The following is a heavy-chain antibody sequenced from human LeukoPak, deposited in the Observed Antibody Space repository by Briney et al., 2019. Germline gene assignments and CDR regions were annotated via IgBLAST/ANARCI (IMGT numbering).Heavy chain of an antibody. D-gene: IGHD1-26*01. J-gene: IGHJ4*02. CDR1: GYTFTSYD. CDR3: ARGNEWELLFDY. V-gene: IGHV1-3*01. Sequence: ASVKVSCKASGYTFTSYDINWVRQATGQGLEWMGWINAGNGNTKYSQKFQGRVTITRDTSASTAYMELSGLRSEDTAVYYCARGNEWELLFDYWGQGTLVTVSS. CDR2: INAGNGNT.